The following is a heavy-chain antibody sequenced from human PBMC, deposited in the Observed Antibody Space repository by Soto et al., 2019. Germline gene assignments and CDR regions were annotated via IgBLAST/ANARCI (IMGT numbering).Heavy chain of an antibody. V-gene: IGHV3-23*01. J-gene: IGHJ6*02. CDR3: AKDPIAAAGKRRPYYYYYGMDV. D-gene: IGHD6-13*01. CDR2: ISGSGGST. Sequence: EVQLLESGGGLVQPGGSLRLSCAASGFTFSSYAMSWVRQAPGKWLEWVSAISGSGGSTYYADSVKGRFTISRDNSKNTLYLQMNSLRAEDTAVYYCAKDPIAAAGKRRPYYYYYGMDVWGQGTTVTVSS. CDR1: GFTFSSYA.